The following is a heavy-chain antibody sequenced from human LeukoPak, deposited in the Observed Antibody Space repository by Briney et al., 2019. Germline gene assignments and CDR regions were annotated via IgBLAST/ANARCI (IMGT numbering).Heavy chain of an antibody. D-gene: IGHD3-3*01. Sequence: PSETLSLTCAAYGGSFSGYYWSWIRQPPGKGLEWIGEINHRGSTNYNPSLKSRVTISLYTSKNQFSLKVSSVTAADTAVYYCARLVSDYDFWNGYYPFDYWGQGTLVTVSS. CDR3: ARLVSDYDFWNGYYPFDY. J-gene: IGHJ4*02. V-gene: IGHV4-34*01. CDR1: GGSFSGYY. CDR2: INHRGST.